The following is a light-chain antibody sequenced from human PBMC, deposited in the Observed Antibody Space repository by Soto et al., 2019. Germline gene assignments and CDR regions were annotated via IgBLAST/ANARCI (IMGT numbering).Light chain of an antibody. J-gene: IGLJ1*01. CDR3: ISYTNRQSYV. CDR1: SSDIGSYDH. Sequence: QSALTQPASVSGSPGQSITISCSGTSSDIGSYDHVAWYQQFPGKSPKLMIYAVSDRPSGVSDRFSGSKSGITASLTISGLQTEDDADYYCISYTNRQSYVFGTGTKGTVL. V-gene: IGLV2-14*01. CDR2: AVS.